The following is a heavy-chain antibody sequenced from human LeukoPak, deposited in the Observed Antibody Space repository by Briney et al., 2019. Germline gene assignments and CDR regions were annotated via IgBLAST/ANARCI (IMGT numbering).Heavy chain of an antibody. D-gene: IGHD3-10*01. CDR2: ISSSSSYI. CDR3: ARATPPYYGSGSYYFDY. Sequence: GGSLRLSCAASGFTFSSYSMNWVRQAPGKGLEWVSSISSSSSYIYYADSVKGRFTISRDNAKNSLYLQMNSLRAEDTAVYYCARATPPYYGSGSYYFDYWGQGTLVTVSS. V-gene: IGHV3-21*01. CDR1: GFTFSSYS. J-gene: IGHJ4*02.